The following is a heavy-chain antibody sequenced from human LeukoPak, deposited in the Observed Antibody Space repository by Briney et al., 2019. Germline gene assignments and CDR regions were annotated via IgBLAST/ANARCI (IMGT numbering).Heavy chain of an antibody. V-gene: IGHV4-39*01. Sequence: PSETLSLTCTVSGGSISSSSYYWGWIRQPPGKGLEWIGSIYYSGSTYYNPSLKSRVTISVDTFKNQFSLKLSSVTATDTAVYYSARPAGDFWSGYYPYYFDYWGQGTLVTVSS. CDR2: IYYSGST. CDR3: ARPAGDFWSGYYPYYFDY. J-gene: IGHJ4*02. D-gene: IGHD3-3*01. CDR1: GGSISSSSYY.